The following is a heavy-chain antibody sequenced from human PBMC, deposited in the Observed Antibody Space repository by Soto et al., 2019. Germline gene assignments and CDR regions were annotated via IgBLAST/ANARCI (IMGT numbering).Heavy chain of an antibody. J-gene: IGHJ4*02. CDR3: AKGGIMITFGGVIAPHY. CDR2: IWYDGSNK. CDR1: GFTFSSYG. Sequence: PGGSLRLSCAASGFTFSSYGMHWVRQAPGKGLEWVAVIWYDGSNKYYADSVKGRFTISRDNSKNTLYLQMNSLRAEDTAVYYCAKGGIMITFGGVIAPHYWGQGTLVTVSS. D-gene: IGHD3-16*02. V-gene: IGHV3-33*06.